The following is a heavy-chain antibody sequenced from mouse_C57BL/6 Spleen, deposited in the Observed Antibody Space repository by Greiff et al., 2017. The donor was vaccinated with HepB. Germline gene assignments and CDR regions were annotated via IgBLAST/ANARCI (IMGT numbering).Heavy chain of an antibody. D-gene: IGHD2-5*01. J-gene: IGHJ2*01. CDR3: ARGAYYSNYNFDY. V-gene: IGHV1-52*01. Sequence: QVQLQQPGAELVRPGSSVKLSCKASGYTFTSYWMHWVKQRPIQGLEWIGNIDPSDSETHYNQKFKDKATLTVDKSSSTAYMQFSSLTSEDSAVYYWARGAYYSNYNFDYWGQGTTLTVSS. CDR2: IDPSDSET. CDR1: GYTFTSYW.